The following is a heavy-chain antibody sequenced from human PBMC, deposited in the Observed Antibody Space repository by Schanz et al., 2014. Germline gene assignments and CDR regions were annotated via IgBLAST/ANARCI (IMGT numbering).Heavy chain of an antibody. CDR2: VRKKEFSDDTE. D-gene: IGHD3-9*01. CDR3: VREGSTTPVAGLRSFDWLGRFDY. V-gene: IGHV3-72*01. Sequence: EVQLVESGGGLIQPGGSLRLSCAASGFGFSDHAMDWVRQAAGKGLEWVGRVRKKEFSDDTEEYAASVRGRFTISRDDSKNVVNLQMNGLKTEDTAMYYCVREGSTTPVAGLRSFDWLGRFDYWGQGALVTVSS. CDR1: GFGFSDHA. J-gene: IGHJ4*02.